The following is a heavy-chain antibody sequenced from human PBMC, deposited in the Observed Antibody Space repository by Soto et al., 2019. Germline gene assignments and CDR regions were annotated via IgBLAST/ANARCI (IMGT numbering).Heavy chain of an antibody. CDR2: IHLGGTT. V-gene: IGHV4-4*02. Sequence: QVQLQESGPGLVKPSGTLSLTCAVSGDSITSSAWWSCVRQPPGKGLEWIGEIHLGGTTNYNPSLNSRVTISVDKSKNQFSLILNSVTAADTASYYCARGDNWRLDLWGQGTLVTVSS. D-gene: IGHD1-20*01. CDR1: GDSITSSAW. J-gene: IGHJ5*02. CDR3: ARGDNWRLDL.